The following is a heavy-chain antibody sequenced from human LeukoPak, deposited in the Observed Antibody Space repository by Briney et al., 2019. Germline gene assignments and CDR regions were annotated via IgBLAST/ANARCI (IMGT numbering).Heavy chain of an antibody. CDR1: GFTGSSNY. CDR3: ARNLYYYDSSGYYYY. J-gene: IGHJ4*02. Sequence: GGSLRLSCAASGFTGSSNYMSWVRQAPGKGLEWGSAIYTGGSTYYAGSVKGRFTISRDNSKNTLYLQMNSLRAEDTAVYYCARNLYYYDSSGYYYYWGQGTLVTVSS. V-gene: IGHV3-66*01. CDR2: IYTGGST. D-gene: IGHD3-22*01.